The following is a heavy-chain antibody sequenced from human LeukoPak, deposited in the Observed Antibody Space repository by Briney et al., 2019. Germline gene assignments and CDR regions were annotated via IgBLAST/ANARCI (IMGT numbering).Heavy chain of an antibody. CDR3: AKDHDYGGNEYFDY. V-gene: IGHV3-30*04. CDR1: GFTFSNYA. CDR2: ISYDGRNK. J-gene: IGHJ4*02. Sequence: GGSLRLSCAASGFTFSNYAMHWVRQAPGKGLEWVAVISYDGRNKYYADSVKGRFTISRDNSKNTLYLQMNSLRAEDTAVYYCAKDHDYGGNEYFDYWGQGTLVTVSS. D-gene: IGHD4-23*01.